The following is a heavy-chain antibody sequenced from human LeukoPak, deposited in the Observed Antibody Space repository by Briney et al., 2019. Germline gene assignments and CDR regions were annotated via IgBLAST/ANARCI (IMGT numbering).Heavy chain of an antibody. CDR1: GFTFEKFA. V-gene: IGHV3-64*04. Sequence: GGSLTLSRSASGFTFEKFAMHWVRQAPGKGLEYLSVISNYGGTAYYAASVKGRFTISRDNSKNTLYLQMDSLRVEDTAVYYCARLLGDLMGRLDYWGQGTLVTVAS. CDR3: ARLLGDLMGRLDY. D-gene: IGHD4-17*01. CDR2: ISNYGGTA. J-gene: IGHJ4*02.